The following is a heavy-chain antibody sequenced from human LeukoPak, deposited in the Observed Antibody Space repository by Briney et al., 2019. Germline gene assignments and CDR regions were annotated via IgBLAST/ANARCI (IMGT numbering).Heavy chain of an antibody. CDR2: FSGGGDS. Sequence: GGSLRLSCAASGFTSGIYVVSWVRQAPGKGLEWVSAFSGGGDSYYADSVKGRFTISRDNSKKILYLQMNSLRAEDTAVYYCGKEVERHFDLKYWGQGTLVTVSS. V-gene: IGHV3-23*01. CDR3: GKEVERHFDLKY. J-gene: IGHJ4*02. CDR1: GFTSGIYV.